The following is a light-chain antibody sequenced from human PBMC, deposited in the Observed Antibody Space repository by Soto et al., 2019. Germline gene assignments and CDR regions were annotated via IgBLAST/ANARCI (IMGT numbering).Light chain of an antibody. CDR2: GAS. CDR1: QSIASY. V-gene: IGKV1-39*01. CDR3: QQSYSIPPYT. J-gene: IGKJ2*01. Sequence: DIQMTQSPSSLSASVGDRVIITCRASQSIASYLIWYQQKPGQAPKVMIYGASTLQSGVPSRFSGSGSGTDFTITISSRQPEDVATYYCQQSYSIPPYTFGQGTKLEIK.